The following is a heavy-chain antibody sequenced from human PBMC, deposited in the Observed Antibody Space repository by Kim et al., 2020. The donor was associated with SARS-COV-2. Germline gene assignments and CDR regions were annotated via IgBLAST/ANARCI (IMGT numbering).Heavy chain of an antibody. CDR3: ARGVSSAWTLRDWFDP. Sequence: SETLSLSCAVSGGSLSSSSWWTWVRQPPGKGLEWIGEVSHSGSTGYNPSLKSRVTISVDRSKNQFSLKLSSLTAADTAVYYCARGVSSAWTLRDWFDPGGQGTLVTVSS. V-gene: IGHV4-4*02. J-gene: IGHJ5*02. CDR2: VSHSGST. CDR1: GGSLSSSSW. D-gene: IGHD6-19*01.